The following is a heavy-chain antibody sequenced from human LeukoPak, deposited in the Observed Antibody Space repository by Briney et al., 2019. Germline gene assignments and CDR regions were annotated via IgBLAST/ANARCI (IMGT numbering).Heavy chain of an antibody. CDR3: ARVGDYALKD. D-gene: IGHD3-16*01. CDR2: IYTSGST. V-gene: IGHV4-4*07. Sequence: SETLSLTCTVSGGSINNYYWSWIRQPAGKGLEWIGRIYTSGSTIYNPSLKSRVTMSVDTSKNQCTLKLSSVTAADTAVYYCARVGDYALKDWGQGTPVTVSS. J-gene: IGHJ4*02. CDR1: GGSINNYY.